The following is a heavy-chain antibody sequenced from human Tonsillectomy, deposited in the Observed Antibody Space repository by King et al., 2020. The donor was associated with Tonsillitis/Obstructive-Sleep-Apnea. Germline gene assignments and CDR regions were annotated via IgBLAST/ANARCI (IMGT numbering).Heavy chain of an antibody. CDR2: IYYSGST. V-gene: IGHV4-59*01. D-gene: IGHD3-10*01. CDR3: ARGIRGDNDAFDI. J-gene: IGHJ3*02. Sequence: VQLQESGPGLVKPSETLSLTCTVSGGSISSYYWSWIRQPPGKGLEWIGYIYYSGSTNYNPSLKSRVTISVDTYKNQFSLKLCSVTAADTAVYYCARGIRGDNDAFDIWGQGTIVTVSS. CDR1: GGSISSYY.